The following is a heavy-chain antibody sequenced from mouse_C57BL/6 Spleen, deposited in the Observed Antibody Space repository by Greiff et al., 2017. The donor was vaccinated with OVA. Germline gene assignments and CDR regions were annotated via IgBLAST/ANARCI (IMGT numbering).Heavy chain of an antibody. CDR1: GFTFSDYG. D-gene: IGHD4-1*01. CDR2: ISSGSSTI. V-gene: IGHV5-17*01. CDR3: ARITGTRAMDY. Sequence: EVKLQESGGGLVKPGGSLKLSCAASGFTFSDYGMHWVRQAPEQGLEWVAYISSGSSTIYYADTVKGRFTISRDNAKNTLFLQMTSLRSEDTAMCYCARITGTRAMDYWGQGTSVTVSS. J-gene: IGHJ4*01.